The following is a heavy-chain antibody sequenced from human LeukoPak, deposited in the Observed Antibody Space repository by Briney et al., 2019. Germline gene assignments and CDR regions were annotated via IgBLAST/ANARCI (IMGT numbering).Heavy chain of an antibody. D-gene: IGHD2-2*02. CDR1: GGSFSGYY. V-gene: IGHV4-34*01. CDR3: AAYCSSTSCYTSAGMDV. CDR2: INHSGST. J-gene: IGHJ6*02. Sequence: SSETLSLTCAVYGGSFSGYYWSWIRQPPGKGLEWIGEINHSGSTNYNPSLKSRVTISVDTSKNQFSLKLSSVTAADTAVYYCAAYCSSTSCYTSAGMDVWGQGTTVTVSS.